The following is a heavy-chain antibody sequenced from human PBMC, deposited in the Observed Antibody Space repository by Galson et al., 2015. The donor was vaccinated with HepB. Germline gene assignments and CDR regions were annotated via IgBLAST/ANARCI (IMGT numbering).Heavy chain of an antibody. D-gene: IGHD6-13*01. J-gene: IGHJ4*02. CDR2: TYYRSKWYH. Sequence: CAISGDSVSSNRAAWNWIRQSPSRGLEWLGRTYYRSKWYHDYAESVEGRLAINPDTSKNQFSLQLNSMTPADSAVYYCARVSQAPAGAWYFDYWGQGTLVSVSS. CDR3: ARVSQAPAGAWYFDY. CDR1: GDSVSSNRAA. V-gene: IGHV6-1*01.